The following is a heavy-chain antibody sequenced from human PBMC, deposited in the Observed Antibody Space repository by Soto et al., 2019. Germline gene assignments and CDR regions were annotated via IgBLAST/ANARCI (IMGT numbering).Heavy chain of an antibody. J-gene: IGHJ6*01. Sequence: EVPLEGSGGGLVQPGGSLRLSCAASGFTFSSYEMNWVRQVPGKGLQWVSYIGTSETIRYYADSVKGRCTISRDTATNSLHLQMSGPRAEDTAICFCARETLTLCGVVRENVDYGMAGWGPGQSVTVPS. V-gene: IGHV3-48*03. D-gene: IGHD3-3*01. CDR3: ARETLTLCGVVRENVDYGMAG. CDR2: IGTSETIR. CDR1: GFTFSSYE.